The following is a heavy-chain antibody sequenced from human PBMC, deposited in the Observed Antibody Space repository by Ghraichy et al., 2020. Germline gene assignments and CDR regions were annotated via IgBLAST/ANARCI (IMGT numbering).Heavy chain of an antibody. J-gene: IGHJ6*02. Sequence: GGSLRLSCAASGFTFRSYAMSWVRQAPGKGLEWVSAISGSGGSTYYADSVKGRFTISRDNSKNTLYLQMNSLRAEDTAVYYCAKVRDYYDSSGYYRYYYYYGMDVWGQGTTVTVSS. CDR3: AKVRDYYDSSGYYRYYYYYGMDV. V-gene: IGHV3-23*01. CDR1: GFTFRSYA. D-gene: IGHD3-22*01. CDR2: ISGSGGST.